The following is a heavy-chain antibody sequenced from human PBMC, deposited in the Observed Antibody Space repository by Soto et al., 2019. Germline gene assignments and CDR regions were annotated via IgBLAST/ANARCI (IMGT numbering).Heavy chain of an antibody. CDR3: VCGGNFFVY. V-gene: IGHV3-7*01. D-gene: IGHD2-21*01. CDR2: LDQDGSER. CDR1: GFTFSTYW. Sequence: EVQLVESGGGLVQPGGSLRLSCAASGFTFSTYWMTWVRRPPGKGLEWVANLDQDGSERYYVDSVRGRFTISRDNAKNSLYLQMNSLRAEDTAVDYGVCGGNFFVYWGQGTLVTVSP. J-gene: IGHJ4*02.